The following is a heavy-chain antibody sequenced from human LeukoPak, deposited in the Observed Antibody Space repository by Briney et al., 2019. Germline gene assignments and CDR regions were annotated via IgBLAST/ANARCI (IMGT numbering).Heavy chain of an antibody. D-gene: IGHD2-2*01. Sequence: GASVKVSCKASGYTFSTYDINWVRQAPGQGLEWMGWMNPNSGKTGYAQKFQGRVTTTRNTSISTAYMELSSLRSEDTAVYYCARGCTSCYHKEFDYWGQGTLVTVSS. CDR3: ARGCTSCYHKEFDY. J-gene: IGHJ4*02. CDR2: MNPNSGKT. CDR1: GYTFSTYD. V-gene: IGHV1-8*03.